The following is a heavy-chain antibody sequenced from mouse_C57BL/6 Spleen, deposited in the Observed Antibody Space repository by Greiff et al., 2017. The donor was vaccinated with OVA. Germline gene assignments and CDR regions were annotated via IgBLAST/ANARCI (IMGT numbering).Heavy chain of an antibody. CDR3: ARGGSSYWYFDV. D-gene: IGHD1-1*01. V-gene: IGHV1-76*01. J-gene: IGHJ1*03. CDR1: GYTFTDYY. Sequence: QVQLQQSGAELVRPGASVTLSCKASGYTFTDYYINWVKQRPGQGLAWIARIYPGSGNTYYNEKFTGKATLTAETSSSTAYMQLSSLTSEDSAVYCCARGGSSYWYFDVWGTGTTVTVSS. CDR2: IYPGSGNT.